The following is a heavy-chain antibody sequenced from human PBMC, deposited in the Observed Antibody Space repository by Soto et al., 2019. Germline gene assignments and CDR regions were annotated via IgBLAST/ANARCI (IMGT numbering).Heavy chain of an antibody. CDR2: IYYSGST. CDR3: ARDYRRYCSGGSCYSYCYYGMDV. V-gene: IGHV4-59*01. J-gene: IGHJ6*02. Sequence: SETLSLTCTVSGGSISSYYWSWIRQPPGKGLEWIGYIYYSGSTNYNPSLKSRVTISVDTSKNQFSLKLSSVTAADTAVYYCARDYRRYCSGGSCYSYCYYGMDVWGQGTTVTVSS. CDR1: GGSISSYY. D-gene: IGHD2-15*01.